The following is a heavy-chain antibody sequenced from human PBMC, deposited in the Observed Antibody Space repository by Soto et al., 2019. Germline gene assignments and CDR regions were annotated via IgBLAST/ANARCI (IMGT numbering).Heavy chain of an antibody. CDR2: IGSSGSST. V-gene: IGHV3-23*01. CDR1: GFSFSNFP. Sequence: GGSLRLSCAASGFSFSNFPMGWVRQAPGKGLEWISSIGSSGSSTYYADSVKGRFTISRDNPKNTLYAQMSSLKAEDTAVYYCARISTVSSNFDYWGQGALGTVSS. CDR3: ARISTVSSNFDY. J-gene: IGHJ4*02. D-gene: IGHD4-4*01.